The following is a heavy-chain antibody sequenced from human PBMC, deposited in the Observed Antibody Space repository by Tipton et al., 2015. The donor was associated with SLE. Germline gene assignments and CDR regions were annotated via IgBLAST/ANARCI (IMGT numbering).Heavy chain of an antibody. D-gene: IGHD1-26*01. Sequence: LRLSCAASGFTFSSYAMSWVRQSPGKGLEWIGYIHNTGSTSYNPSLKSRVTISVDRSKNQFSLRLRSVTAADTALYHCARYAKWGQLHSFDYWGQGTLVTVSS. CDR2: IHNTGST. J-gene: IGHJ4*02. CDR3: ARYAKWGQLHSFDY. V-gene: IGHV4-30-2*06. CDR1: GFTFSSYA.